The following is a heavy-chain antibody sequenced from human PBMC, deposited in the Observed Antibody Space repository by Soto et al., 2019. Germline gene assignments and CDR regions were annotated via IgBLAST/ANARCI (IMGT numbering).Heavy chain of an antibody. CDR3: AKDGGDGSGSDTGLAGGMDV. D-gene: IGHD3-10*01. Sequence: EVQLVESGGGLVQPGRSLRLSCAVSGFSFDDYAMHWVRQAPGKGLEWVSGISWNSGSIGYAESVKGRFTISRDNAKNSLYLQMNDLRAEDTALYYCAKDGGDGSGSDTGLAGGMDVWGQGTTVTVSS. CDR1: GFSFDDYA. J-gene: IGHJ6*02. CDR2: ISWNSGSI. V-gene: IGHV3-9*01.